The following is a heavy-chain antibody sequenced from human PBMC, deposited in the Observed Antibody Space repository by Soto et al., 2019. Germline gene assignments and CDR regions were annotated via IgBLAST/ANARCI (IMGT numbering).Heavy chain of an antibody. CDR3: AASSSGWPDWFDP. J-gene: IGHJ5*02. V-gene: IGHV4-30-2*06. CDR1: GGSFRDDGYS. CDR2: IFHSGST. Sequence: SETLSLTCTVSGGSFRDDGYSWNWIRQSPGKGLEWIGCIFHSGSTLYSPSLKSRVSMSLDVSKNQFSLALTSVTAADTAVYYCAASSSGWPDWFDPWSPGSLVTVSS. D-gene: IGHD6-19*01.